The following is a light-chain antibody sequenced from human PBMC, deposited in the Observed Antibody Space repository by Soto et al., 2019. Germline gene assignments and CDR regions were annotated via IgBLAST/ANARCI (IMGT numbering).Light chain of an antibody. CDR3: QQYGSSPVT. CDR1: QSISDS. V-gene: IGKV1-5*01. Sequence: DIQMTQSPSTLPASVGDRVTITCRASQSISDSLAWYQQKPGKAPYLLISDASSLERGVPSRFSGSGSGTDFTLTISRLEPEDFAVYYCQQYGSSPVTFGQGTKVDI. J-gene: IGKJ1*01. CDR2: DAS.